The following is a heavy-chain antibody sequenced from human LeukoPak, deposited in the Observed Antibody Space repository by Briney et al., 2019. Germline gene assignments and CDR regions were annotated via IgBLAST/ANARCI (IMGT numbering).Heavy chain of an antibody. CDR3: ARAQYDFWSGYYISGYYFDY. V-gene: IGHV4-39*07. CDR1: GGSISSSSYY. Sequence: PSETLSVTCTVSGGSISSSSYYWGWIRQPPGKGLEWIGSSYHGGSTYYNPSLKSRVTISVDTSKNQFSLKLSSVTAADTAVYYCARAQYDFWSGYYISGYYFDYWGQGTLVTVSS. J-gene: IGHJ4*02. CDR2: SYHGGST. D-gene: IGHD3-3*01.